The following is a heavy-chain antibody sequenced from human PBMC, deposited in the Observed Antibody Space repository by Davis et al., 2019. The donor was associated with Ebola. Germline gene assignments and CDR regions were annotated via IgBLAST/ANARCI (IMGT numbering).Heavy chain of an antibody. CDR2: INHSGST. D-gene: IGHD6-6*01. Sequence: PSETLSLTCAVYGGSFSGYYWSWIRQPPGKGLEWIGEINHSGSTNYNPSLKSRVTISVDTSKNQFSLKLSSVTAADTAVYYCASSIADLRDYYYYIDVWGKGTTVTVSS. CDR3: ASSIADLRDYYYYIDV. CDR1: GGSFSGYY. J-gene: IGHJ6*03. V-gene: IGHV4-34*01.